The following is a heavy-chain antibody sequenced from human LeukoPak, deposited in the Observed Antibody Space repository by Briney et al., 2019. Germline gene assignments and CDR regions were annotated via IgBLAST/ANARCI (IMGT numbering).Heavy chain of an antibody. D-gene: IGHD3-22*01. CDR2: ISGSGGST. Sequence: QTGGSLRLSCAASGFTFSSYAMSWVRQAPGKGLEWVSAISGSGGSTYYADSVKGRFTISRDNSKNTLYLQMNSLRAEDTAVYYCAKDQYPYYDSSAHPSFDYWGQGTLVTVSS. J-gene: IGHJ4*02. V-gene: IGHV3-23*01. CDR1: GFTFSSYA. CDR3: AKDQYPYYDSSAHPSFDY.